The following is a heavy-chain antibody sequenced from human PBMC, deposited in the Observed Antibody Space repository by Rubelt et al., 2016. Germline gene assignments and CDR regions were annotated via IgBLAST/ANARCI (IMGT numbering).Heavy chain of an antibody. J-gene: IGHJ4*02. V-gene: IGHV1-24*01. Sequence: QVQLVQSGAEVKKPGASVKVSCKVSGYTLTELSMHWVRPAPGKGLEWMGGFDPEDGETIHAQKFQGRVTMTDDTSTDTAYMELSSLRSDDTAVYYCARDEPYSSSWYDYWGQGTLVTVSS. CDR2: FDPEDGET. CDR3: ARDEPYSSSWYDY. D-gene: IGHD6-13*01. CDR1: GYTLTELS.